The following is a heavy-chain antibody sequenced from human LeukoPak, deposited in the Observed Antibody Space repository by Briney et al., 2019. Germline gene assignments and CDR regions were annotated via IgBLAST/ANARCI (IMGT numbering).Heavy chain of an antibody. D-gene: IGHD3-10*01. Sequence: GGSLRLSCAASGFTFSSYWMHWVRQTPGKGLVWVSRINSDGSSTSYADSVKGRFTISRDNAKNTLYLQMNSLRAEDTAVYYCARWLGFGEPRGDYWGQGTLVTVSS. CDR3: ARWLGFGEPRGDY. J-gene: IGHJ4*02. CDR2: INSDGSST. V-gene: IGHV3-74*01. CDR1: GFTFSSYW.